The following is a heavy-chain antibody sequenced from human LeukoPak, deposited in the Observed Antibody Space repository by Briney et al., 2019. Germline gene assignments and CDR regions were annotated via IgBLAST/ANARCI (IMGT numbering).Heavy chain of an antibody. D-gene: IGHD5-12*01. J-gene: IGHJ4*02. CDR3: ARVAGYPNYYFDY. CDR1: GGSISSGGYY. Sequence: SQTLSLTCTVSGGSISSGGYYWSWIRQHPGKGLEWIGYIYYSGSTYYNPSLKSRVTISVDTSKNQFSLKLRSVTAADTAVYYCARVAGYPNYYFDYWGQGTLVTVSS. CDR2: IYYSGST. V-gene: IGHV4-31*03.